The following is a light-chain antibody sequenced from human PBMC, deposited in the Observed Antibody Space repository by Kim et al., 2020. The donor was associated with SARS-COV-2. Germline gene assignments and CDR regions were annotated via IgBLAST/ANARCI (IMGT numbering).Light chain of an antibody. CDR1: QSVNTY. CDR2: DAS. CDR3: QQRDNWPPT. Sequence: ETVLTQSPATLSLSPGERATLSCRASQSVNTYIAWYQQKPGQAPKLLISDASNRATGIPARFSGSGSGTDFTLTISTLEPEDFAVYYCQQRDNWPPTFGHGTRLEIK. J-gene: IGKJ5*01. V-gene: IGKV3-11*01.